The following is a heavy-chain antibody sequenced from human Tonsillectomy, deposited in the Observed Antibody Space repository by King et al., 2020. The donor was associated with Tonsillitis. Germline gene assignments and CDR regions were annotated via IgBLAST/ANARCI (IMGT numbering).Heavy chain of an antibody. CDR1: EFTFSNSW. D-gene: IGHD3-22*01. CDR3: ARDWAYSSFDY. Sequence: VQLVESGGGLVQPGGSLRLSCVASEFTFSNSWMTWVRQAPGKGLEWRASLEPDGSETYSVGSVKGRVTISSDTAQNSLYLQMNRLRVEDTAVYYCARDWAYSSFDYWGQGTLVSVSS. J-gene: IGHJ4*02. V-gene: IGHV3-7*01. CDR2: LEPDGSET.